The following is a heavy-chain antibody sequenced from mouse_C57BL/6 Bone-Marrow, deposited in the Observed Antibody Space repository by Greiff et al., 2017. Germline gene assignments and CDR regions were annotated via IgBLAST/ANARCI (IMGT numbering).Heavy chain of an antibody. J-gene: IGHJ2*01. CDR1: GFTFSDYG. Sequence: EVKLVESGGGLVKPGGSLKLSCAASGFTFSDYGMHWVRRAPEKGLEWVAYISSGSSTIYYADTVKGRFTISRDNAKNTLFLQMTSLRSEDTAMYYCARGGTLYYFDDWGKGTTLTVSS. CDR3: ARGGTLYYFDD. V-gene: IGHV5-17*01. CDR2: ISSGSSTI. D-gene: IGHD3-3*01.